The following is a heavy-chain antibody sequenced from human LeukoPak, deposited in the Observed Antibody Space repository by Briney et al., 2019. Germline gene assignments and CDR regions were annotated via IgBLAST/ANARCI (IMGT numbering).Heavy chain of an antibody. D-gene: IGHD4-17*01. CDR2: INPNSGGT. Sequence: GASVKVSCKASGYTFTGYYMHWVRQAPGQGLEWMGWINPNSGGTNYAQKFQGRVTMTRDTSISTAYMELSRLRSDDTAVYYCAGTLHDYGLPLFDYWGQGTLVTVSS. V-gene: IGHV1-2*02. CDR3: AGTLHDYGLPLFDY. J-gene: IGHJ4*02. CDR1: GYTFTGYY.